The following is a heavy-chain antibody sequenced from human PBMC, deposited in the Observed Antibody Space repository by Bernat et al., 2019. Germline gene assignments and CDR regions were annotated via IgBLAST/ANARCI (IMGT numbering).Heavy chain of an antibody. CDR3: ATTSVSLYWYFDL. V-gene: IGHV1-18*01. CDR2: VSAYNGDT. J-gene: IGHJ2*01. CDR1: GFIFTSNG. Sequence: QGELVQSGTEMKKLGASVRVSCKAPGFIFTSNGFAWVRQAPGQGLEWMGRVSAYNGDTQYAQKFQGRVLMTTDSSTTTAYMELKNLRSDDTAVYFCATTSVSLYWYFDLGGRGTLVTVSS.